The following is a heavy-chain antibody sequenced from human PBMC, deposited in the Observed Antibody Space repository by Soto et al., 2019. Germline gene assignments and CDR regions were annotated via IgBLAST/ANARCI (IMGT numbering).Heavy chain of an antibody. Sequence: QVKLQESGPGLVKPSETLSLTCTVSGDSVSSGAYYWSWVRQPPGKGLEWIGYIYYNAITNYNPPLKSRGAILVDTAKSESSLTLNSVTAADTAVYYCARANIAAAGTIFDPWGQGVLVTVSA. J-gene: IGHJ5*02. CDR3: ARANIAAAGTIFDP. D-gene: IGHD6-13*01. CDR1: GDSVSSGAYY. V-gene: IGHV4-61*08. CDR2: IYYNAIT.